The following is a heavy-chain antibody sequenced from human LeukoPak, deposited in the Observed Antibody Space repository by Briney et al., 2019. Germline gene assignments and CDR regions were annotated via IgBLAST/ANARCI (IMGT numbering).Heavy chain of an antibody. D-gene: IGHD3-10*01. V-gene: IGHV3-66*01. Sequence: GGSLRLSCAASEDTVTSNNMSWVRQAPGKGLECVSIIYSDGGTYYADSVKGRFTISRDNSKNTVYLQMNNLRVDDTAVYYCATGLRPYYFGSGSSYYFDYSGQGTLVTVSS. CDR2: IYSDGGT. CDR3: ATGLRPYYFGSGSSYYFDY. J-gene: IGHJ4*02. CDR1: EDTVTSNN.